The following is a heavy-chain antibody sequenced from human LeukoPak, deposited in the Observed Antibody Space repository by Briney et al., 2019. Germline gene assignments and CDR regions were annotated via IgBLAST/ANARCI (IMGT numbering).Heavy chain of an antibody. CDR2: MSPNSGNT. D-gene: IGHD5-12*01. J-gene: IGHJ4*02. CDR1: GYTFTSSD. CDR3: ARWSSGYDYYFDY. Sequence: GASVKVSCKASGYTFTSSDINWVRQATGQGLEWMGWMSPNSGNTDYAQKFQGRVTMTRNTSISTAYMELSSLRSEDTAVYYCARWSSGYDYYFDYWGQGTLVTVSS. V-gene: IGHV1-8*01.